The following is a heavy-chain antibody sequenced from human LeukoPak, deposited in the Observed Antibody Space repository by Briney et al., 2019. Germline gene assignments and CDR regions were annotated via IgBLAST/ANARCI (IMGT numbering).Heavy chain of an antibody. CDR2: IIPIFGTA. V-gene: IGHV1-69*06. CDR1: GGTFSSYA. J-gene: IGHJ3*02. D-gene: IGHD2-2*01. CDR3: AREKDGPAVPDAFDI. Sequence: EASVKVSCKASGGTFSSYAISWVRQAPGQGLEWMGGIIPIFGTANYAQKFQGRVTITADKSTSTAYMELSSLRSEDTAVYYCAREKDGPAVPDAFDIWGQGTMVTVSS.